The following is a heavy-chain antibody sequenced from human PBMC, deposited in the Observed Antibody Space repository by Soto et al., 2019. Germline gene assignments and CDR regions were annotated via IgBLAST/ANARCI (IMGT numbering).Heavy chain of an antibody. CDR2: ISGGGRAI. CDR3: ARDLGWAFDS. J-gene: IGHJ4*02. V-gene: IGHV3-48*02. Sequence: EVQLVESGGGSVQPGGSLRLACAASGFTFSTFSMNWVLQAPGRGLECMSYISGGGRAISYDDSVKGRFNISRDNAKNSLYLQMDSLTDAATAVYYCARDLGWAFDSWGQGTLVTVSS. D-gene: IGHD6-19*01. CDR1: GFTFSTFS.